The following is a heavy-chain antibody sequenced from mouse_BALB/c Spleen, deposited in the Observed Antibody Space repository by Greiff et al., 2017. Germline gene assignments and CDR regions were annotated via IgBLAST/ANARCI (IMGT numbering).Heavy chain of an antibody. CDR2: IWWNDNK. Sequence: QVTLKVSGPGILQPSQTLSLTCSFSGFSLRTYGIGVGWIRQPSGKGLEWLAHIWWNDNKYYNTALKSRLTISKDTSNNQVCLKIASVDTADTATYYCARIGGIPHYYAMDYWGQGTSVTVSS. CDR1: GFSLRTYGIG. J-gene: IGHJ4*01. V-gene: IGHV8-11*01. CDR3: ARIGGIPHYYAMDY.